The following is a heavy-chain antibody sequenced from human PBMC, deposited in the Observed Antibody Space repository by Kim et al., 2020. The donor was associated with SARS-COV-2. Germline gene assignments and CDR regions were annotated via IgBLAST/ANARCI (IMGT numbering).Heavy chain of an antibody. CDR2: IKSKTDGGTT. V-gene: IGHV3-15*01. J-gene: IGHJ4*02. D-gene: IGHD5-18*01. CDR3: TTDPTSPRWYSYGKGEDY. CDR1: GFTFSNAW. Sequence: GGSLRLSCAASGFTFSNAWMSWVRQAPGKGLEWVGRIKSKTDGGTTDYAAPVTGRFTISRDDSKNTLYLQMNSLKTEDTAVYYCTTDPTSPRWYSYGKGEDYWGQGTLVTVSS.